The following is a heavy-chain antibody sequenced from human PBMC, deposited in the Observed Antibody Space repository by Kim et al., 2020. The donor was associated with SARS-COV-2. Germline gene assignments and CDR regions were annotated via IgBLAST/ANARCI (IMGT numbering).Heavy chain of an antibody. V-gene: IGHV4-39*01. D-gene: IGHD1-26*01. Sequence: SLKSRVTISVDTSKNQFSLKLSSVTAADTAVYYCARKSIIVGVARAWFDPWGQGTLVTVSS. J-gene: IGHJ5*02. CDR3: ARKSIIVGVARAWFDP.